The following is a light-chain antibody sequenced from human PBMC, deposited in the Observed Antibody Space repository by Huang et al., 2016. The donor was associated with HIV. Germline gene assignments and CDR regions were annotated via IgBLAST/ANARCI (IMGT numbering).Light chain of an antibody. J-gene: IGKJ2*01. CDR1: QDIRNY. CDR2: HAS. CDR3: QQYDNLYT. Sequence: DIQMTQTPSSLSASVGYRVTITCQASQDIRNYLNWYKQKPRKAPKVLIYHASKLETGVPSRFSEDESGTEFTYTISSLQPGENATYYCQQYDNLYTIGQGTKQGIK. V-gene: IGKV1-33*01.